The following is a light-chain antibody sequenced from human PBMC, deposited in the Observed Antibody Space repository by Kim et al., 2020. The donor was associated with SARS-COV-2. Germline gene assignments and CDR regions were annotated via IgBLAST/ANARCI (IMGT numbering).Light chain of an antibody. Sequence: HSITISCTETSSDVGGYNYVSWYQQHPGKAPKLMIYDVSKRPSGVSNRFSGSKSGNTASLTISGLQAEDEADYYCSSYTSSSTLYVFGTGTKVTVL. CDR3: SSYTSSSTLYV. CDR2: DVS. J-gene: IGLJ1*01. V-gene: IGLV2-14*04. CDR1: SSDVGGYNY.